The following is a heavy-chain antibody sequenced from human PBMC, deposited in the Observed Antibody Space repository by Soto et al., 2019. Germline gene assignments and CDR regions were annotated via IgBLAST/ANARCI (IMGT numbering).Heavy chain of an antibody. Sequence: GGSLRLSCAASGFTFSNYAMSWVRQAPGKGLEWVSVIGGDGGSTYYADSVRGRFAVSRDNSKNSLYLQMDSLRAEDTALYYCVKDSVSWNGIYDPFDIWGQGTMVTVSS. J-gene: IGHJ3*02. CDR3: VKDSVSWNGIYDPFDI. V-gene: IGHV3-23*01. CDR2: IGGDGGST. CDR1: GFTFSNYA. D-gene: IGHD1-1*01.